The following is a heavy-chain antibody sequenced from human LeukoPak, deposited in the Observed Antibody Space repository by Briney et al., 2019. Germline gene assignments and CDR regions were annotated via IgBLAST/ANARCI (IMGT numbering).Heavy chain of an antibody. CDR2: IYTSGST. V-gene: IGHV4-4*07. J-gene: IGHJ4*02. D-gene: IGHD2-8*01. CDR1: GGSISSYY. Sequence: PSETLSLTCTVSGGSISSYYWSWIRQPAGKGLEWIGRIYTSGSTNYNPSLKSRVTMSVDTSKNQFSLKLSSVTAADTAVYYCARDRIMGLMGEKYYSDYWGQGTLVTVSS. CDR3: ARDRIMGLMGEKYYSDY.